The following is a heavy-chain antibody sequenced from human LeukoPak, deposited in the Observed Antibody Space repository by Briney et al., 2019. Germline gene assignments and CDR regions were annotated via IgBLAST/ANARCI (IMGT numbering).Heavy chain of an antibody. V-gene: IGHV3-30-3*01. CDR3: TRERDLSLYYFDY. Sequence: LSLTCTVSGGSISSGGYYWSWVRQAPGKGLEWVAVISYDGNNKYYANSVKGRFTISRDNSKNTLYLQMNSLRAEDTAVYYCTRERDLSLYYFDYWGQGTLVTVSS. CDR2: ISYDGNNK. CDR1: GGSISSGG. J-gene: IGHJ4*02.